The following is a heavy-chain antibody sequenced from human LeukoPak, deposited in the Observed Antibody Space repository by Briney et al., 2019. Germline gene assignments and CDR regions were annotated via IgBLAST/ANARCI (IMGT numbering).Heavy chain of an antibody. Sequence: GESLKISCKGSGYTFASYWIGWVRQMPGKGLEWMGIIYPGDSDTRYSPSFQGQVTISADKSISTAYLQWSSLKASDTAMYYCARRDCSSTSCSSTYWGQGTLATVSS. CDR2: IYPGDSDT. CDR1: GYTFASYW. J-gene: IGHJ4*02. CDR3: ARRDCSSTSCSSTY. D-gene: IGHD2-2*01. V-gene: IGHV5-51*01.